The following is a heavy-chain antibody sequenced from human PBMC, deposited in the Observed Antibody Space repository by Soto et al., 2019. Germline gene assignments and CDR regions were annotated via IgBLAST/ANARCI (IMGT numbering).Heavy chain of an antibody. J-gene: IGHJ4*02. CDR1: GFSFEKHA. Sequence: EEQLLESGGDLVRPGGTLKLSCAGSGFSFEKHAMSCVRQAPGKVLEWVAGLNGNGDHTYYAPSVMGRFTISRDNSKKTVFLRMNSLRADDTGVSYCLRLHSLIVPAALVLATWVQGPRVTVSS. CDR3: LRLHSLIVPAALVLAT. CDR2: LNGNGDHT. D-gene: IGHD2-2*01. V-gene: IGHV3-23*01.